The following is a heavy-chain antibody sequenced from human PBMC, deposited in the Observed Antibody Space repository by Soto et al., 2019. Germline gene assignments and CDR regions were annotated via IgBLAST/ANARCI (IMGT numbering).Heavy chain of an antibody. CDR3: ARAGGGIAAAGTYY. CDR2: ISYDGSNK. D-gene: IGHD6-13*01. CDR1: GFTFSSYA. Sequence: GGSLRLSCAASGFTFSSYAMHWVRQAPGKGLEWVAVISYDGSNKYYADSVKGRFTISRDNSKNTLYLQMNSLRAEDTAVYYCARAGGGIAAAGTYYWGQGTLVTVSS. J-gene: IGHJ4*02. V-gene: IGHV3-30-3*01.